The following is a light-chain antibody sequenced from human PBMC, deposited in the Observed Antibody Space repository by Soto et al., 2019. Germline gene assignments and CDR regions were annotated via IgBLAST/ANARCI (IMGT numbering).Light chain of an antibody. J-gene: IGLJ1*01. Sequence: QSVLTQRASVSGSPGQSITISCTGTSSDVGGYNYVSWYQQHPGKAPKLMIYEVSNRPSGVSNRFSGSKSGNTASLTISGLQAEDEADYYCSSYTSSSTYVFGTGTQLTVL. CDR3: SSYTSSSTYV. V-gene: IGLV2-14*01. CDR2: EVS. CDR1: SSDVGGYNY.